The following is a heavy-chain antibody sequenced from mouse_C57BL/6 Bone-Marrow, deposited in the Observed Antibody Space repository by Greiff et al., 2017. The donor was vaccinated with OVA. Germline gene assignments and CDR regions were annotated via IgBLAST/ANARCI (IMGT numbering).Heavy chain of an antibody. Sequence: QVQLKQPGAELVKPGASVKMSCKASGYTFTSYWITWVKQRPGQGLEWIGDIYPGSGSTNYNEKFKSKATLTVDTSSSTAYMQLSSLTSEDSAVYYCALITTVPGYYAMDYWGQGTSVTVSS. D-gene: IGHD1-1*01. CDR1: GYTFTSYW. CDR3: ALITTVPGYYAMDY. J-gene: IGHJ4*01. CDR2: IYPGSGST. V-gene: IGHV1-55*01.